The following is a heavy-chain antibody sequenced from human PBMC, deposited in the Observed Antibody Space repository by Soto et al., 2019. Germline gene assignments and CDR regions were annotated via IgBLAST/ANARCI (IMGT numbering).Heavy chain of an antibody. CDR2: ISYDGSNK. CDR1: GFTFSSYG. J-gene: IGHJ3*02. CDR3: ARDPESGYDSQDAFDI. D-gene: IGHD5-12*01. V-gene: IGHV3-30*03. Sequence: PGGSLRLSCAASGFTFSSYGMHWVRQAPGKGLEWVAVISYDGSNKYYADSVKGRFTISRDNSKNTLYLQMNSLRAEDTAVYYCARDPESGYDSQDAFDIWGQGTMVTVSS.